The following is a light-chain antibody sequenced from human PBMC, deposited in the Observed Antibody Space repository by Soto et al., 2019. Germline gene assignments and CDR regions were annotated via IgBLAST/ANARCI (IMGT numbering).Light chain of an antibody. CDR1: QTVCRGC. CDR3: QQYNNWPWT. V-gene: IGKV3D-15*01. J-gene: IGKJ1*01. Sequence: LTQSPGTLSLSPGERATLSCRASQTVCRGCLAWYQQRPGQAPRLLIFGVSHRATGIPDRFSGSGSGTEFTLTISSLQSEDFAVYYCQQYNNWPWTFGQGTKVDIK. CDR2: GVS.